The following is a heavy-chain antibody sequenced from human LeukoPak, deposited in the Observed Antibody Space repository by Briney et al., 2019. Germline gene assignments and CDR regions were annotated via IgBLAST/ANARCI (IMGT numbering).Heavy chain of an antibody. J-gene: IGHJ6*03. CDR3: ARGQVKQQLLPRTGSRYYYYYMDV. Sequence: GSLRLSCAASGFTFSSYSMNWVRQPPGKGLEWIGEINPSGSTNYNSSLKRRVTISVDTSKNQFSLKLSSVTAADTAVYYCARGQVKQQLLPRTGSRYYYYYMDVWGKGTTVTVSS. V-gene: IGHV4-34*01. D-gene: IGHD6-13*01. CDR2: INPSGST. CDR1: GFTFSSYS.